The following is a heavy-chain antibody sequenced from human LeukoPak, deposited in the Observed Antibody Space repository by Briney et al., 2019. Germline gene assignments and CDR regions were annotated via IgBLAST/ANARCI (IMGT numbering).Heavy chain of an antibody. Sequence: GGSLRLSCAASGFTFSSYSMNWVRQAPGKGLEWVSYISSSSSTIYYADSVKGRFTISRDNAKNSLYLQMNSLRAEDTNVYYCAREFRGVISYFDYWGQGTLVTVSS. V-gene: IGHV3-48*01. CDR3: AREFRGVISYFDY. D-gene: IGHD3-10*01. CDR1: GFTFSSYS. CDR2: ISSSSSTI. J-gene: IGHJ4*02.